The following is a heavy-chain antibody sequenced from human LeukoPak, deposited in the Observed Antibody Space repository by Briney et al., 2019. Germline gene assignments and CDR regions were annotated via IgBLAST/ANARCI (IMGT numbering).Heavy chain of an antibody. CDR3: ARQMGYSSAPNFDY. CDR2: IYPGDSDT. Sequence: GASLQISCQGSGCLFTSYWIGWVRPMPGKGLGWMGIIYPGDSDTRYSPSFQGQVTISADKSISTAYLQWSSLKASDTAMYYCARQMGYSSAPNFDYWGQGTLVTVSS. CDR1: GCLFTSYW. V-gene: IGHV5-51*01. D-gene: IGHD6-19*01. J-gene: IGHJ4*02.